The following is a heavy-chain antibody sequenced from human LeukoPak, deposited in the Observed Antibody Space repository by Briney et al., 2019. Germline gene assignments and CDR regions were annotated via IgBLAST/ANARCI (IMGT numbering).Heavy chain of an antibody. D-gene: IGHD1-26*01. V-gene: IGHV3-30*02. CDR2: IYNDGRKQ. CDR1: GFTFSDCG. J-gene: IGHJ6*03. CDR3: AKDPGDSVRGYYMDV. Sequence: GGSLRLSCAAYGFTFSDCGMHWARQAPGRGLEWVSFIYNDGRKQYYADSLKGRFTISRDNSKNMLYLQVNSVTADDTAVYYCAKDPGDSVRGYYMDVWGKGTTVIVSS.